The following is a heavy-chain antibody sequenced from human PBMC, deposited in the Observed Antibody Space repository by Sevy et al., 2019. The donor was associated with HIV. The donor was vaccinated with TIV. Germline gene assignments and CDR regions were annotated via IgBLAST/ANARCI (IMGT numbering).Heavy chain of an antibody. Sequence: GGSLRLSCTASEFTFSDYAMHWVRQTPGKGLEWVAIVSDDGIKDDYADSVKGRFAFSRDNSRNTLYLQMNSLTPDDTAVYFCVKEATAHRKIRFCFGDNCFYNWFDIWGQGVLVTVSS. D-gene: IGHD1-1*01. V-gene: IGHV3-30*09. J-gene: IGHJ5*02. CDR3: VKEATAHRKIRFCFGDNCFYNWFDI. CDR2: VSDDGIKD. CDR1: EFTFSDYA.